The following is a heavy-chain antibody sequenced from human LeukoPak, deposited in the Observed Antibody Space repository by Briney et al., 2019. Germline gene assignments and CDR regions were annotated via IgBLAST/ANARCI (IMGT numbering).Heavy chain of an antibody. CDR2: IYYSGST. Sequence: PSETLSLTCTVSGGSISNYYWSWIRQPPGEGLEYIGYIYYSGSTNYNPSLKSRVTISVDTSKNQFSLKLSSVTAAYTAVYYCARGYDSSGYYFFDYWGQGTLVTVSS. V-gene: IGHV4-59*01. CDR3: ARGYDSSGYYFFDY. D-gene: IGHD3-22*01. J-gene: IGHJ4*02. CDR1: GGSISNYY.